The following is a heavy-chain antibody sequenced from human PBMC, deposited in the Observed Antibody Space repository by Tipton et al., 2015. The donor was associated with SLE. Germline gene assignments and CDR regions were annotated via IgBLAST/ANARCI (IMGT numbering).Heavy chain of an antibody. V-gene: IGHV3-23*01. CDR3: AKSAYYYDSSGPFYD. J-gene: IGHJ4*02. CDR1: GFTFNSYA. Sequence: GSLRLSCAASGFTFNSYAMSWVRQAPGKGLEWVSAISGCGGSTNYADSVKGRFTISRDNSKNTLYLQMHSLRAEDTAVYYCAKSAYYYDSSGPFYDLGQGSLVTVSS. CDR2: ISGCGGST. D-gene: IGHD3-22*01.